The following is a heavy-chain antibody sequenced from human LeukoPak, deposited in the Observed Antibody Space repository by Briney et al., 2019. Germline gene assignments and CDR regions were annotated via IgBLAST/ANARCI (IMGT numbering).Heavy chain of an antibody. CDR2: IYTSGST. Sequence: SETLSLTCTVSGGSISSYYWSWIRQPAGKGLEWIGRIYTSGSTNYNPSLKSRVTISVDTSKNQFSLKLSSVTAADTAVYYCARVYGSGSYYNPYYYYYMDVWGKGTTVTVSS. D-gene: IGHD3-10*01. J-gene: IGHJ6*03. CDR3: ARVYGSGSYYNPYYYYYMDV. CDR1: GGSISSYY. V-gene: IGHV4-4*07.